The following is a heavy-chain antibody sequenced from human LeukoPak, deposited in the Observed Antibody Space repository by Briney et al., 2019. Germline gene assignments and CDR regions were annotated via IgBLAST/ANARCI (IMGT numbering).Heavy chain of an antibody. Sequence: GRSLRLSCAASGFTFSSYGMHWVRQAPGKGLEWVAVISYDGSNKYYADSVKGRFTISRDNSKNTLYLQMNSLRAEDTAVYYCAKAPAGLWQQLSDDGMDVWGQGTTVTVSS. CDR3: AKAPAGLWQQLSDDGMDV. V-gene: IGHV3-30*18. CDR2: ISYDGSNK. CDR1: GFTFSSYG. D-gene: IGHD6-13*01. J-gene: IGHJ6*02.